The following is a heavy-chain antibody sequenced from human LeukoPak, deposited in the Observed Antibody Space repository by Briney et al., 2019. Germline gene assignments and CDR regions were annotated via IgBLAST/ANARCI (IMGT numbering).Heavy chain of an antibody. D-gene: IGHD4-17*01. J-gene: IGHJ4*02. CDR2: ISYDGSNK. Sequence: PGGSLRPSCAASGFTFSTYSMHWVRQAPGKGLEWVAVISYDGSNKYYADSVKGRFTISRDNSKNTLYLQMNSLRAEDTAVYYCARDLTTVTNNGDYWGQGTLVTVSS. CDR1: GFTFSTYS. CDR3: ARDLTTVTNNGDY. V-gene: IGHV3-30-3*01.